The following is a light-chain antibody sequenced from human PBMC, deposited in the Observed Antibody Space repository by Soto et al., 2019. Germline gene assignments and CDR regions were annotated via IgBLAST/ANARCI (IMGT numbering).Light chain of an antibody. J-gene: IGLJ2*01. V-gene: IGLV2-23*03. CDR2: EGS. CDR3: CSYAGSSTFVV. CDR1: SSDVGSYNL. Sequence: QSVLTQPASVSGSPGQSITISCTGTSSDVGSYNLVSWYQQHPGKAPKVMIYEGSKRPSGVSNRFSGSKSGNTASLTISGLQAEDEADYYGCSYAGSSTFVVFGGGTKLTVL.